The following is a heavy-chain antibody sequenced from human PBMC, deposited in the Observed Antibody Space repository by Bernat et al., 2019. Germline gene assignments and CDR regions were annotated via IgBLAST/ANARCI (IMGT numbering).Heavy chain of an antibody. CDR2: ISYDGSNK. J-gene: IGHJ3*02. Sequence: VQLLESGGGLVQPGGSLRLSCAASGFTFSSYAMHWVRQAPGKGLEWVAVISYDGSNKYYADSVKGRFTISRDNSKNTLYLQMNSLRAEDTAVYYCARDPFPGIAARPGVGAFDIWGQGTMVTVSS. CDR3: ARDPFPGIAARPGVGAFDI. V-gene: IGHV3-30*01. D-gene: IGHD6-6*01. CDR1: GFTFSSYA.